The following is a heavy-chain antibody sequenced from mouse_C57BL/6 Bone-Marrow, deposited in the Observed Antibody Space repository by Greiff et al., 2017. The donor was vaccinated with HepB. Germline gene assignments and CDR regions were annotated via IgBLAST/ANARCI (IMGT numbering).Heavy chain of an antibody. D-gene: IGHD2-10*01. V-gene: IGHV1-87*01. CDR3: SEDSAVYYFEWSPYFYAMDY. J-gene: IGHJ4*01. CDR1: YTFSRRVH. Sequence: VKLMESGTELARPWASVKISCQAFYTFSRRVHFAIRDTNYWMQWVKQRPGQGLEWIGAFYPGNGDPSYNQKFKGKATLTADKSSSQAYMQLSSLTSEDSAVYYFEWSPYFYAMDYWGQGTSVTVSS. CDR2: GQGLEWIG.